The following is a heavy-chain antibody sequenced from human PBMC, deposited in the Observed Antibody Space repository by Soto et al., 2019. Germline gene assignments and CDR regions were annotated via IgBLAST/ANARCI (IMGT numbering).Heavy chain of an antibody. Sequence: EVQLLESGGGLVQPGGSLRLSCAASGFTFSTFVMSWVRQAPGKGLEWVPGFSGSSGSTYYADSVKGRFTISRDNSKNTLYLQMNSLRAEDTAVYYCVKEGTVTTAGPRFWGQGTLVTVSS. CDR1: GFTFSTFV. V-gene: IGHV3-23*01. D-gene: IGHD4-17*01. J-gene: IGHJ4*02. CDR2: FSGSSGST. CDR3: VKEGTVTTAGPRF.